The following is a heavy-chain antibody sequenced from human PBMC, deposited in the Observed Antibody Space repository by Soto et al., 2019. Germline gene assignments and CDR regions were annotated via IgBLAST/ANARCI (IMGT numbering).Heavy chain of an antibody. CDR2: IIPILGIA. CDR3: ARDLRVRGVITSFDY. Sequence: QVQLVQSGAEVKKPGSSVKVSCKASGGTFSSYTISWVRHAPGQGLEWMGRIIPILGIANYAQKFQGRVTITADKSTSTAYMELSSLRSEDTAVYYCARDLRVRGVITSFDYWGQGTLVTVSS. CDR1: GGTFSSYT. D-gene: IGHD3-10*01. V-gene: IGHV1-69*08. J-gene: IGHJ4*02.